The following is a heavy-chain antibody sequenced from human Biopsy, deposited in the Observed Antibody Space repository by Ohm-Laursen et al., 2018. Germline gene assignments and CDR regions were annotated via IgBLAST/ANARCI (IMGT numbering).Heavy chain of an antibody. CDR2: IFYSANT. J-gene: IGHJ4*02. D-gene: IGHD3-16*01. CDR3: ARRDYRNGFKFDF. CDR1: GVSINGGRYY. V-gene: IGHV4-31*03. Sequence: TLSLTCTVSGVSINGGRYYWNWIRHHPGKGLEWIGNIFYSANTYYNPSLKSRFTISVDTSKNQFSLRLSSVTAADTAVYYCARRDYRNGFKFDFWGQGTLVTVSS.